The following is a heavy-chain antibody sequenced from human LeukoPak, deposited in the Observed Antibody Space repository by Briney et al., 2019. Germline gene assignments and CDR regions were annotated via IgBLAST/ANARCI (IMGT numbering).Heavy chain of an antibody. CDR1: GYSFTSYW. CDR3: ARQGVEMATPRPFDY. CDR2: IYPGDSDT. V-gene: IGHV5-51*01. Sequence: GESLKISCKGSGYSFTSYWIGWVRQMPGKGLEWMGIIYPGDSDTRYSPSFQGQVTILADKSISTAYLQWSSLKASDTAMYYCARQGVEMATPRPFDYWGQGTLVTVSS. J-gene: IGHJ4*02. D-gene: IGHD5-24*01.